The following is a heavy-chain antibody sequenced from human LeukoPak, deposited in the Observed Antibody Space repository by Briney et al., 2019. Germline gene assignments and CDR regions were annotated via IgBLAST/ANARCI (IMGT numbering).Heavy chain of an antibody. CDR1: GVTFISDG. CDR3: ARGEWELSNFDY. J-gene: IGHJ4*02. D-gene: IGHD1-26*01. Sequence: GSLRISCAAAGVTFISDGMHWVRPGPGKGLGWGAGIWYDGSNKYYADSVKGRFTISRDNSKNTLYLQMNSLRAEDTAVYYCARGEWELSNFDYWGQGTLVTVSS. V-gene: IGHV3-33*01. CDR2: IWYDGSNK.